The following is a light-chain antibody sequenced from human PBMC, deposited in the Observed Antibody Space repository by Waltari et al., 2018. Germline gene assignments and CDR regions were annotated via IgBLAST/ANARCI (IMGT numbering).Light chain of an antibody. J-gene: IGLJ3*02. CDR1: SSNIGAGSA. CDR3: QSYDSRLGWV. CDR2: ANT. Sequence: QSVLTQPPSVSGAPGQRVTISCTGGSSNIGAGSAVHCYQQFPGAAPRLLTNANTIRPSGVPDRFSGSKSGASASLAITGLQAEDEADYYCQSYDSRLGWVFGGGTKLTVL. V-gene: IGLV1-40*01.